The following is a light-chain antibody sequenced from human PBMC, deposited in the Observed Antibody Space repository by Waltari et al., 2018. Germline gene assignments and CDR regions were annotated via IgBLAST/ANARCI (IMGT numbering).Light chain of an antibody. Sequence: DIQMTQSPSSLSASVGDRVNITCRASQKITTSLNWYQQKLGKAPNLMIYDASSVQSGVPARFRGSGSETDFNLTISSLQPEDFAIYYCQQSYRTPPTFGGGTRVEI. J-gene: IGKJ4*01. CDR1: QKITTS. CDR2: DAS. CDR3: QQSYRTPPT. V-gene: IGKV1-39*01.